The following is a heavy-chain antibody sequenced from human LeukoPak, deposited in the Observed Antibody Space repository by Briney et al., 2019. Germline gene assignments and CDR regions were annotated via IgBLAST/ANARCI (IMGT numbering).Heavy chain of an antibody. V-gene: IGHV3-48*02. J-gene: IGHJ3*02. CDR1: GFTFGSYS. CDR2: ISSGSGTI. CDR3: ARDGGSTPYAFDI. Sequence: GGSLRLSCAASGFTFGSYSMNWVRQAPGKGLECVSYISSGSGTIYYADSVKGRFTISRDNAKNSLYLQMNSLRDEDTAVYYCARDGGSTPYAFDIWGQGTMVTVSS. D-gene: IGHD3-10*01.